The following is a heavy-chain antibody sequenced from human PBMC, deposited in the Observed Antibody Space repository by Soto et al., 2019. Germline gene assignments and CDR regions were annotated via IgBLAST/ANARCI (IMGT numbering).Heavy chain of an antibody. CDR1: GFTFSSYG. V-gene: IGHV3-30*18. Sequence: QVQLVASGGGVVQPGRSLRLSCAASGFTFSSYGMHWVRQAPGKGLEWVAFISYDGSSNYYADSVKGRFTISRDNSKNTLYLQMASLRYEDSAVYYCAKGVDDASIYAKDGWGQGTTVTVSS. CDR3: AKGVDDASIYAKDG. D-gene: IGHD1-1*01. CDR2: ISYDGSSN. J-gene: IGHJ6*02.